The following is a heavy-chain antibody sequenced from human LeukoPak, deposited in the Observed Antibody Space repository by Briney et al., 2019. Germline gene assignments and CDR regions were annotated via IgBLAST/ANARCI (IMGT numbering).Heavy chain of an antibody. CDR2: ISAYNGNT. CDR3: ARERGVAVAGEGVDP. V-gene: IGHV1-18*01. Sequence: ASVKVSCKASDYTFTNYGISWVRQAPGQGLEWMGWISAYNGNTNQAQKLQGRVTLTRDTSTSTVYMELSSLRSEDTAVYYCARERGVAVAGEGVDPWGQGTLVTVSS. CDR1: DYTFTNYG. D-gene: IGHD6-19*01. J-gene: IGHJ5*02.